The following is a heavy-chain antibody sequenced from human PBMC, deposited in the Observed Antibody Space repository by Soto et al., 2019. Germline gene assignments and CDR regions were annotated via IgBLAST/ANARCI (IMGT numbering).Heavy chain of an antibody. CDR1: GYTFTSYY. CDR2: INPSGGST. D-gene: IGHD3-10*01. J-gene: IGHJ6*02. V-gene: IGHV1-46*01. Sequence: QVQLVQSGAEVKKPGASVKVSCKASGYTFTSYYMHWVRQAPGQGLEWLGIINPSGGSTSYAPKFPGKVTMTRDTSTSSIYMELGSLRSEDTAVYYFAGVWFGELSVCICVLGPGNTVTVSS. CDR3: AGVWFGELSVCICV.